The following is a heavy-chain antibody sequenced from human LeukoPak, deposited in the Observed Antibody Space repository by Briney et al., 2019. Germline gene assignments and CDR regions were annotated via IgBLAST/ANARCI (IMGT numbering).Heavy chain of an antibody. Sequence: SGGSLRLSCAASGFTFSSYAMHWVRQAPGEGLEWVAVISYDGSNKYYADSVKGRFTISRDNSKNTLYLQMNSLRAEDTAVYYCARVFMYSSRVMDVWGKGTTVTVSS. J-gene: IGHJ6*03. CDR1: GFTFSSYA. CDR3: ARVFMYSSRVMDV. CDR2: ISYDGSNK. V-gene: IGHV3-30-3*01. D-gene: IGHD6-13*01.